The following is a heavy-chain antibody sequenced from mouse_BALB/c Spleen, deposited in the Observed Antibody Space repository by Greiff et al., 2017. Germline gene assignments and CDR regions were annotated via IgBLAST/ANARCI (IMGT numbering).Heavy chain of an antibody. V-gene: IGHV5-17*02. J-gene: IGHJ4*01. D-gene: IGHD2-4*01. CDR1: GFTFSSFG. Sequence: EVKLVESGGGLVQPGGSRKLSCAASGFTFSSFGMHWVRQAPEKGLEWVAYISSGSSTIYYADTVKGRFTISRDNPKNTLFLQMTSLRSEDTAMYYCARGGEGITTDYYAMDYWGQGTSVTVSS. CDR2: ISSGSSTI. CDR3: ARGGEGITTDYYAMDY.